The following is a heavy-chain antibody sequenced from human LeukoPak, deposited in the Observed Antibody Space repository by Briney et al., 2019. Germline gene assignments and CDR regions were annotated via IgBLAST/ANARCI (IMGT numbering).Heavy chain of an antibody. Sequence: PGGSLRLSCAASGFTFSSYSMNWVRQAPGKGLEWVSSISSSSSYIYYADSVKGRFTISRDNAKNSLYLQMNSLRAEDTAVYHCAGYCSSTSCPGDFDYWGQGTLVTVSS. J-gene: IGHJ4*02. CDR2: ISSSSSYI. CDR3: AGYCSSTSCPGDFDY. V-gene: IGHV3-21*01. D-gene: IGHD2-2*01. CDR1: GFTFSSYS.